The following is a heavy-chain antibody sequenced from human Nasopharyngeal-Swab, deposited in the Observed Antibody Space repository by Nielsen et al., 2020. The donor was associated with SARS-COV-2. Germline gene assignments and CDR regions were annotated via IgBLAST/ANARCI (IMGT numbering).Heavy chain of an antibody. D-gene: IGHD6-13*01. CDR1: GFTFSKFY. CDR3: ARGGSSFPFDY. V-gene: IGHV3-7*01. Sequence: GGSLRLPCAASGFTFSKFYMSWVRQAAGKGLEWVANIKQDGSGSYYVDSVKGRFTISRDDANNSLYLQMNSLRAGDTGVYYCARGGSSFPFDYWGPGTLVTVSS. J-gene: IGHJ4*02. CDR2: IKQDGSGS.